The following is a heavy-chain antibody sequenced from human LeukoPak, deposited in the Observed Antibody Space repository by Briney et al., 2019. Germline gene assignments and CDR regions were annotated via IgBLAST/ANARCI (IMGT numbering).Heavy chain of an antibody. CDR3: ARESGIVVVPAAPGTFDI. J-gene: IGHJ3*02. V-gene: IGHV4-59*12. CDR1: GGSISSYY. Sequence: SETLSLTCTVSGGSISSYYWSWIRQPPGKGLEWIGYIYYSGSTNYNPSLKSRVTISVDTSKNQFSLKLSSVTAADTAVYYCARESGIVVVPAAPGTFDIWGQGTMVTVPS. CDR2: IYYSGST. D-gene: IGHD2-2*01.